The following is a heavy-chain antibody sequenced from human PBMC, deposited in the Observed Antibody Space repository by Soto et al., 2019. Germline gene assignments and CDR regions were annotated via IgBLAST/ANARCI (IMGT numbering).Heavy chain of an antibody. V-gene: IGHV1-69*01. D-gene: IGHD3-16*02. CDR1: GGTFSSHA. Sequence: QVQLVQSGAEVKKPGSSVKVSCKASGGTFSSHAISWVRQAPGQGLEWMGGIIPIFGTAKYAQNFQGRVTSTADESTSTANMELRSLRSEDTAVYYCARGLRLGELSFSDWGQGNLVTVSS. CDR3: ARGLRLGELSFSD. CDR2: IIPIFGTA. J-gene: IGHJ4*01.